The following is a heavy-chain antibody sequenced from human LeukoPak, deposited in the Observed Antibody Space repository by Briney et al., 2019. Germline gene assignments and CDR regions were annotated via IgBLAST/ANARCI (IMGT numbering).Heavy chain of an antibody. Sequence: PSETLSLTCTVSGGSISSGSYYWSWIRQPAGKGLEWIGRIYTSGSTNYNPSLKSRVTISVDTSKNQFSLKLSSVTAADTAVYYCARETTVYYYYYMDVWGKGTTVTVS. CDR1: GGSISSGSYY. CDR2: IYTSGST. J-gene: IGHJ6*03. CDR3: ARETTVYYYYYMDV. V-gene: IGHV4-61*02. D-gene: IGHD4-17*01.